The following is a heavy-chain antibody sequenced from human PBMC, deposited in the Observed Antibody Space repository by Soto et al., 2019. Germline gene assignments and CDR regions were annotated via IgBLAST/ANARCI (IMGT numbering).Heavy chain of an antibody. D-gene: IGHD3-3*01. CDR2: IYWDDDK. CDR1: GFSLTTSGVG. CDR3: AHRVLRTVFGVVTTTALYFDF. J-gene: IGHJ4*02. Sequence: QITLNESGPTQVKPRQTLTLTCTFSGFSLTTSGVGVGWIRQSPGKAPEWLALIYWDDDKRYSPSLKSSLTLTNDTSKSHVVLTMADLDPADTATYYCAHRVLRTVFGVVTTTALYFDFWGQGTPVAVSS. V-gene: IGHV2-5*02.